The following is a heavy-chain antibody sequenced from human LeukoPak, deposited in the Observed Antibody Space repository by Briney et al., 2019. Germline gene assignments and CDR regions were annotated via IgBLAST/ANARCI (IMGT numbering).Heavy chain of an antibody. CDR2: IYENDEK. J-gene: IGHJ3*02. CDR1: GFSLSSGGVG. CDR3: AHRHRGIASDI. V-gene: IGHV2-5*01. D-gene: IGHD1-26*01. Sequence: SGPTLVKPTQTLRLTCTFSGFSLSSGGVGVGWIRQPPEKALEWLGVIYENDEKLYSSSLQNRLSITKDTSNNQVVLTMANMAPVDTATYYCAHRHRGIASDIWGQGTMVTVSS.